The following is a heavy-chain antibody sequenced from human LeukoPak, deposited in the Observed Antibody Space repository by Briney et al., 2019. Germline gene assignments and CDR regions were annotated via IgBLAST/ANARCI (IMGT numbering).Heavy chain of an antibody. CDR3: ASGSSRPSATPRVDY. Sequence: GGSLRLSCAASGFTFSSYAMSWVRQAPGKGLEWVSAISGSGGSTYYADSVKGRFTISRDNSKNTLYLQMNSLRAEDTAVYYCASGSSRPSATPRVDYWGQGTLVTVSS. CDR2: ISGSGGST. V-gene: IGHV3-23*01. D-gene: IGHD3-10*01. CDR1: GFTFSSYA. J-gene: IGHJ4*02.